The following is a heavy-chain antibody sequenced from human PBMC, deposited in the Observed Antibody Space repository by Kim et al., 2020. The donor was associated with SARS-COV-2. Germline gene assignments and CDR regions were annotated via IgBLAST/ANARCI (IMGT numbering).Heavy chain of an antibody. J-gene: IGHJ3*01. CDR1: GFAFTRDC. CDR2: IKPDGSQK. V-gene: IGHV3-7*01. CDR3: GRVRNAHKYSVEV. Sequence: GGSLRLSCAASGFAFTRDCMTWVRQAPGKGLEWVAIIKPDGSQKYYVDSVKGRFIISRDNAKNSLYLQMNSLRAEDTALYYCGRVRNAHKYSVEVGCQGT. D-gene: IGHD2-15*01.